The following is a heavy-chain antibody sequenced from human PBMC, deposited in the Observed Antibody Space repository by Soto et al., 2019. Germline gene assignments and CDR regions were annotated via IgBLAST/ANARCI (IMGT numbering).Heavy chain of an antibody. CDR2: IYPGDSDT. Sequence: PGESLKISCKGSGYSFTSYWISWGRQMPGKGLEWMGIIYPGDSDTRYSPSFQGQVTISADKSISTAYLQWSSLKASDTAMYYCARPYTTYYYDSSGYAFDIWGQGTMVTVSS. D-gene: IGHD3-22*01. V-gene: IGHV5-51*01. CDR1: GYSFTSYW. J-gene: IGHJ3*02. CDR3: ARPYTTYYYDSSGYAFDI.